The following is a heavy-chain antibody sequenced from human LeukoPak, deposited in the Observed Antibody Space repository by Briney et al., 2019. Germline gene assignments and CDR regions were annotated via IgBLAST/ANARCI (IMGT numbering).Heavy chain of an antibody. CDR3: ARRRTTGLSGYMDV. D-gene: IGHD1-14*01. Sequence: SETLSLTCIVSGGSISSYYWSWIRQTPGKGLEWIGDIDYSGGTNYNPSLKSRVTISVGTSKNHFSLKLSSVTAADTAVYYCARRRTTGLSGYMDVWGKGTTVTVSS. CDR1: GGSISSYY. CDR2: IDYSGGT. J-gene: IGHJ6*03. V-gene: IGHV4-59*08.